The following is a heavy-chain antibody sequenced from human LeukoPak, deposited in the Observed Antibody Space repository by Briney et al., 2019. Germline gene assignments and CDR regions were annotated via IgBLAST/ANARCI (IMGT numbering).Heavy chain of an antibody. V-gene: IGHV4-4*07. Sequence: SETLSLTCTVSGGSISSYYWSCIRQPAGKGLEWIGRIYTSGSTNYNPSLKSRVTMSVDTSKNQFSLKLSSVTAADTAVYYCARDQSSSGHFDYWGQGTLVTVSS. J-gene: IGHJ4*02. D-gene: IGHD6-19*01. CDR2: IYTSGST. CDR3: ARDQSSSGHFDY. CDR1: GGSISSYY.